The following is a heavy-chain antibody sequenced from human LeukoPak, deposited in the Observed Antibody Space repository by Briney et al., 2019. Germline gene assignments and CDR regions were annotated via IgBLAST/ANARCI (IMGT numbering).Heavy chain of an antibody. CDR2: SRNKANSYTT. CDR3: TRGNMYDPDF. V-gene: IGHV3-72*01. CDR1: GFSFRDYY. J-gene: IGHJ4*02. Sequence: GGSLRLSCAASGFSFRDYYMDWFRQTPEKGLEWVARSRNKANSYTTEYAASVRDRFTISRDDSKSSLYLQMNRLKTEDTAVYYCTRGNMYDPDFWGQGALVTVSS. D-gene: IGHD2/OR15-2a*01.